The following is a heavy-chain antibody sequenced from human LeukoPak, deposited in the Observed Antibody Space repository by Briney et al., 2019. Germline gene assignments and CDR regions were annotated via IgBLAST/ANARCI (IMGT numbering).Heavy chain of an antibody. D-gene: IGHD6-13*01. CDR3: ARDHRQQLASNWFDP. CDR2: IYYSGST. J-gene: IGHJ5*02. V-gene: IGHV4-39*07. Sequence: SETLSLTCTVSGGSISTTNYYWGWIRQPPGKGLEWIGSIYYSGSTYYNPSLKSRVTISVDTSKNQFSLKLSSVTAADTAVYYCARDHRQQLASNWFDPWGQGTLVTVSS. CDR1: GGSISTTNYY.